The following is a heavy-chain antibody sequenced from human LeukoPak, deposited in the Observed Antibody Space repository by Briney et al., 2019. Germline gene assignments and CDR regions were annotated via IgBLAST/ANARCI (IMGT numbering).Heavy chain of an antibody. CDR3: ARGGIYSQGFDY. CDR2: ISTTSDYI. Sequence: PGGSLRLSCAASGFTFSGYSMNWVRQAPGKGLEWVSSISTTSDYIHYADSLKGRVAISRDNAKNSLYLQMNRLRAEDTAIYYCARGGIYSQGFDYWGQGSLVTVSS. D-gene: IGHD6-13*01. J-gene: IGHJ4*02. CDR1: GFTFSGYS. V-gene: IGHV3-21*01.